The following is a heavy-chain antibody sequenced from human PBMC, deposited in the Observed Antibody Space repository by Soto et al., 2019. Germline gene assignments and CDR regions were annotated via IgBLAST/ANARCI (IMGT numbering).Heavy chain of an antibody. CDR3: ARRLAVAGHAYFQH. J-gene: IGHJ1*01. CDR2: IDPGGGST. CDR1: GYTFTNYY. Sequence: QVQLVQSGAEVKKPGASVKVSCKASGYTFTNYYMNWVRQASGQGLVWKGIIDPGGGSTDYAQKFQGRITMTRDTSTSTVYMELSSLRSDDTAMYYCARRLAVAGHAYFQHWGQGTLVTVSS. D-gene: IGHD6-19*01. V-gene: IGHV1-46*03.